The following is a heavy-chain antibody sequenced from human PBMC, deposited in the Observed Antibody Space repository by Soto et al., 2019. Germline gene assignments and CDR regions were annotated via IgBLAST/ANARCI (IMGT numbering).Heavy chain of an antibody. CDR1: GASISSGAYF. Sequence: QVQLQGSGPRLVKPSQTLSLTCSVSGASISSGAYFWTWIRHHPGKGLEWMGYIYYSVSTCYPYQNPSLQSRSTISVDTSKHLFSLRLSSVTAADTATYYCARDKGPDTYGQTRIRDYSYAMDVWGQGTTVIVSS. V-gene: IGHV4-31*03. J-gene: IGHJ6*02. CDR2: IYYSVST. CDR3: ARDKGPDTYGQTRIRDYSYAMDV. D-gene: IGHD5-18*01.